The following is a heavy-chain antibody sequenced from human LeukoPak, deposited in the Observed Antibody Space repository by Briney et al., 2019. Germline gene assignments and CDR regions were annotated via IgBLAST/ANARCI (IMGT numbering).Heavy chain of an antibody. J-gene: IGHJ4*02. V-gene: IGHV3-30*02. CDR2: IHYDGSNI. Sequence: GGSLRLSCAASGFTFSTYGVHWVRLAPGKGLEWVAFIHYDGSNIYYADSVKGRFTISRDNSKNTLYLQMNSLRAEDTAVYYCAKDAYGNADYWGQGTLVTVSS. D-gene: IGHD4-11*01. CDR1: GFTFSTYG. CDR3: AKDAYGNADY.